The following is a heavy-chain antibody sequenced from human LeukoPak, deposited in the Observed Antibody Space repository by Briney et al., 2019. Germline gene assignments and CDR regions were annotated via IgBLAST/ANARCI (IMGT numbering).Heavy chain of an antibody. CDR3: AREPFARGNSYGTGAFDI. CDR1: GGSISSGAYS. D-gene: IGHD5-18*01. J-gene: IGHJ3*02. CDR2: IDHSRST. V-gene: IGHV4-30-2*01. Sequence: PSQPLSLPCAVSGGSISSGAYSGRWIRQPPARGLEWIGYIDHSRSTYYNPSLKSRVTISVDKSKNQSSLKLSSVTAADTAVYYCAREPFARGNSYGTGAFDIWGQGTMVTVSS.